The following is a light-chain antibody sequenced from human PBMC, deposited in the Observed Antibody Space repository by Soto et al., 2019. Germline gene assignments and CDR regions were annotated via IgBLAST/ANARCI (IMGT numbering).Light chain of an antibody. V-gene: IGLV1-51*01. CDR1: SSNIGNNY. Sequence: QSVLTQPPSVSAAPGQKVTISCSGSSSNIGNNYVSWYQQLPGTAPKLLIYDNNKRPSGIPDRFSGSKSGTSATLGITGLQTGDEADYYCGTWDSSLTCWVFGGGTKVTVL. J-gene: IGLJ3*02. CDR2: DNN. CDR3: GTWDSSLTCWV.